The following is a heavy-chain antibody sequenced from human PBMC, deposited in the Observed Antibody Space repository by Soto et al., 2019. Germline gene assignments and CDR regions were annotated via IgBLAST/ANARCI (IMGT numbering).Heavy chain of an antibody. Sequence: QVQLVQSGAEVKKPGASVKVSCKASGYTFTSYGISWVRQAPGQGLEWMGWISAYNGNTNYAQKLQGRVTMTTDTSTSTAYMELRSLRSDDTAVYYCARPTYDFWSGYWVPYYYGMDVWGQGTTVTVSS. V-gene: IGHV1-18*01. CDR1: GYTFTSYG. CDR2: ISAYNGNT. D-gene: IGHD3-3*01. CDR3: ARPTYDFWSGYWVPYYYGMDV. J-gene: IGHJ6*02.